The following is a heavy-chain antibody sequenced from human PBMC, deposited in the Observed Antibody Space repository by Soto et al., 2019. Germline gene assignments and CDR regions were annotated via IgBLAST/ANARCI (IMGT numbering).Heavy chain of an antibody. CDR1: GFTFSGYG. V-gene: IGHV3-7*01. J-gene: IGHJ3*01. CDR3: ARRSFLAFDV. D-gene: IGHD2-15*01. Sequence: EVQLVESGGGLVQPGGSLRLSCAASGFTFSGYGMNWVRQAPGKGLEWVANIKQDGSEKYYVDSVKGRFTISRDNTQNSVSLQMNSLRAEDTAVYYCARRSFLAFDVWGQGTMVTVSS. CDR2: IKQDGSEK.